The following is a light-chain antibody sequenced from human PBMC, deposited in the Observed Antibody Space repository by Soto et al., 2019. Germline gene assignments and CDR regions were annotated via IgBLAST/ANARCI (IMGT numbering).Light chain of an antibody. V-gene: IGKV1-9*01. Sequence: IQLTQSPSSLSASVGDRFTITCRASQGISSYLAWYQQKPXKAPKLLXXAASTLQSGVPSRFSGSGSGTDFTLTISSLQYEDFVVYYCQQYNKWHPETFGQGTKVDIK. J-gene: IGKJ1*01. CDR3: QQYNKWHPET. CDR1: QGISSY. CDR2: AAS.